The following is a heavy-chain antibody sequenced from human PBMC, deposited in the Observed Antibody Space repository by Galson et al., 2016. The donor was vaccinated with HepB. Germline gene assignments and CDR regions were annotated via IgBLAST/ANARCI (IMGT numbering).Heavy chain of an antibody. CDR3: ARDPSYYSGMDV. V-gene: IGHV3-33*01. CDR1: GSTFSSYG. CDR2: IWYDGSNK. Sequence: SLRLSCAASGSTFSSYGMHWVRQAPGRGLEWVAVIWYDGSNKYYADSVKGRFTISRDNAKNTLYLQMNSLRAEDTAVYYCARDPSYYSGMDVWGQGTTVTVAS. J-gene: IGHJ6*02.